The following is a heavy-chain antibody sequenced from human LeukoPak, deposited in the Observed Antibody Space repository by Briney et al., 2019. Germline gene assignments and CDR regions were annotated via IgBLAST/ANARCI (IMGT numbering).Heavy chain of an antibody. CDR2: ISSSGSTI. V-gene: IGHV3-48*03. CDR1: VFTFSSYE. CDR3: AREPPTIIAAAGTVDY. J-gene: IGHJ4*02. D-gene: IGHD6-13*01. Sequence: PGGSLRLSCAASVFTFSSYEMNGVRQAPGKGLEGVSYISSSGSTIYYADSVKGRFTISRDNAKNSLYLQMNSLRAEDTAVYYCAREPPTIIAAAGTVDYWGQGTLVTVSS.